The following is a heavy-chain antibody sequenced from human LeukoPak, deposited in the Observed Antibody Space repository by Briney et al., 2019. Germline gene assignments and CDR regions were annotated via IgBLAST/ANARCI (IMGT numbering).Heavy chain of an antibody. D-gene: IGHD6-13*01. Sequence: PAGSLRLSCAASGFIFSNYEMNWVRPTPGKGLEWVSYISDHGKSRNYVDSVKGRFAISRDNAKNSLYLQMNSLRVEDTAVYFCARARIAAPLLDYWGQGSLVTVSS. V-gene: IGHV3-48*03. J-gene: IGHJ4*02. CDR3: ARARIAAPLLDY. CDR2: ISDHGKSR. CDR1: GFIFSNYE.